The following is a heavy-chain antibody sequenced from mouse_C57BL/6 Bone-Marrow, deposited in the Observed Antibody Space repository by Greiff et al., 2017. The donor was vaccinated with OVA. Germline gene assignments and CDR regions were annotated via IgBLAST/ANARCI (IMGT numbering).Heavy chain of an antibody. J-gene: IGHJ2*01. V-gene: IGHV14-4*01. CDR3: TTLGYYGSSWGYFDY. CDR2: IDPENGDT. D-gene: IGHD1-1*01. CDR1: GFNIKDDY. Sequence: EVQLQQSGAELVRPGASVKLSCTASGFNIKDDYMHWVKQRPEQGLEWIGWIDPENGDTEYASKFQGKATITADTSSNTAYLQLSSLTSEDTAVYYCTTLGYYGSSWGYFDYWGQGTTLTVSS.